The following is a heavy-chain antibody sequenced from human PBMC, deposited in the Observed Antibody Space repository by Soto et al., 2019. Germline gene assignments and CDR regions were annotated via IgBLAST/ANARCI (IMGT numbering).Heavy chain of an antibody. J-gene: IGHJ5*02. Sequence: PSETLSLTCTVSGGSISSYYWIWIRQPPGKGLEWIGYSYYSGSTNYNPSLKSRVTISVDTSKNQFSLKLSSVTAADTAVYYCARSSPVVTAPWGQGTLVTVSS. CDR2: SYYSGST. V-gene: IGHV4-59*08. CDR3: ARSSPVVTAP. CDR1: GGSISSYY. D-gene: IGHD2-21*02.